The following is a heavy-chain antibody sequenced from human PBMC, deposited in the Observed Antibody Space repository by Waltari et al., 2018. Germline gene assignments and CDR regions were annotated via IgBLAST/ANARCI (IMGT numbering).Heavy chain of an antibody. J-gene: IGHJ6*03. CDR3: AREGNYYYSYMDV. V-gene: IGHV3-21*01. CDR1: GFTISDNT. Sequence: EVLLVESGGGLVKTGGSLRLSCAASGFTISDNTVNWVRQAPGKGLEWVASITLSIRTSSNSNYADSVKGRFTISRDNGKNSVYLQMNSLRAEDTAVYYCAREGNYYYSYMDVWGKGTTVTVSS. CDR2: ITLSIRTSSNS.